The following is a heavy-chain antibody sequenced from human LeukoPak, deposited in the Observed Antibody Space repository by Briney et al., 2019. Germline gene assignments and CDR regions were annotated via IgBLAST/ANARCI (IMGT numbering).Heavy chain of an antibody. D-gene: IGHD1-1*01. CDR3: AKDFVRYNIQFDY. Sequence: GGSLRLSCAASGFTVSRNYMSWVRQAPGKGLEWVSLIYSDGTTYYADSVRGRFTISRDNSKNTLYLQMNSLRAEDTALYYCAKDFVRYNIQFDYWGQGALVTVSS. V-gene: IGHV3-53*01. J-gene: IGHJ4*02. CDR2: IYSDGTT. CDR1: GFTVSRNY.